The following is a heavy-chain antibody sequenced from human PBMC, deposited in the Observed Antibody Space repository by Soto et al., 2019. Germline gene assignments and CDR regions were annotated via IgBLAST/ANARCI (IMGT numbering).Heavy chain of an antibody. V-gene: IGHV4-59*08. CDR3: ARLGGSYAVPHFDY. CDR2: IYYSGTT. Sequence: WTWLRQPPGKGLEWMGYIYYSGTTTNNNPSLKSRVTLSVDTSKTQFSLKLSSVIAADPSVSYFARLGGSYAVPHFDYWGQGTLVTVSS. D-gene: IGHD1-26*01. J-gene: IGHJ4*02.